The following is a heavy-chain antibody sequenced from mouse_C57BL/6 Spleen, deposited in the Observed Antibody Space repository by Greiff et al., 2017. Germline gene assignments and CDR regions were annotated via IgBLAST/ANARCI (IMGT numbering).Heavy chain of an antibody. J-gene: IGHJ3*01. CDR3: ARREGGSSYPFAY. CDR2: ISSGSSTI. V-gene: IGHV5-17*01. CDR1: GFTFSDYG. Sequence: EVQLVESGGGLVKPGGSLKLSCAASGFTFSDYGMHWVRQAPEKGLEWVAYISSGSSTIYYADTVKGRFTISRDKAKNTLFLQMTSLRSEDTAMCYCARREGGSSYPFAYWGQGTLVTVSA. D-gene: IGHD1-1*01.